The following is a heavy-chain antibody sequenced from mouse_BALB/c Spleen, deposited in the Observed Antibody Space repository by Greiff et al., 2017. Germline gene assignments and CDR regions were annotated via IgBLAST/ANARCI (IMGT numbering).Heavy chain of an antibody. CDR1: GFNIKDYY. CDR2: IDPENGDT. V-gene: IGHV14-4*02. CDR3: NAWSTMMTAFAY. J-gene: IGHJ3*01. D-gene: IGHD2-4*01. Sequence: VQLQQSGAELVRSGASVKLSCTASGFNIKDYYMHWVKQRPEQGLEWIGWIDPENGDTEYAPKFQGKATMTADTSSNTAYLQLSSLTSEDTAVYYCNAWSTMMTAFAYWGQGTLVTVSA.